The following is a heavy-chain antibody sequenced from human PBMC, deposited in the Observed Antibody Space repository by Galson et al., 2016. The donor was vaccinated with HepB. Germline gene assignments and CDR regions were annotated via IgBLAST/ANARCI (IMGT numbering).Heavy chain of an antibody. J-gene: IGHJ6*02. Sequence: SVKVSCKAAGYTFINYDINWVRQAPGQGLECLGWVNPDSGNRGYPQKFQGRVTMTTDRSIGTAYMELSSLRSDDTAVYYCTRNKVRGLPAMDVWGQGTTVTVSS. D-gene: IGHD3-10*01. CDR3: TRNKVRGLPAMDV. CDR2: VNPDSGNR. CDR1: GYTFINYD. V-gene: IGHV1-8*02.